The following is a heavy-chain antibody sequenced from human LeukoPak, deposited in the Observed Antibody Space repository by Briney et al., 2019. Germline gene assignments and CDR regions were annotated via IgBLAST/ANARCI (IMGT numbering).Heavy chain of an antibody. CDR1: GYTLTELS. D-gene: IGHD2-21*02. V-gene: IGHV1-24*01. J-gene: IGHJ6*02. Sequence: ASVKVSCKVSGYTLTELSMHWVRQAPGKGLEWMGGFDPEDGETIYAQKFQGRVTMTEDTSTDTAYMELSSLRSEDTAVYYSATAGDPYYYYGMDVWGQGTTVTVSS. CDR3: ATAGDPYYYYGMDV. CDR2: FDPEDGET.